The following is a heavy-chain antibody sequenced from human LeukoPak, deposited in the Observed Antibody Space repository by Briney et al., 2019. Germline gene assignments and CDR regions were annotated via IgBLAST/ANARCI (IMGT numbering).Heavy chain of an antibody. D-gene: IGHD2-8*01. CDR2: IFYSGST. Sequence: SETLSLTCIVSGGSISSRSYYWGWIRQPPGKGLEWIGSIFYSGSTYYNPSLKSRVTISIDTSKNQFSLKLSSVTAADTAVYYRARRLGVTDNDDAFHIWGQGTMVTVSS. CDR1: GGSISSRSYY. CDR3: ARRLGVTDNDDAFHI. V-gene: IGHV4-39*01. J-gene: IGHJ3*02.